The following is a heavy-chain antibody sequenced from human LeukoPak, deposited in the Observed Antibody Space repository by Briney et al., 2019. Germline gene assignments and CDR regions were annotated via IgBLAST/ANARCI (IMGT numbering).Heavy chain of an antibody. V-gene: IGHV5-51*01. Sequence: GESLKISCKGSGYSFTSYWIGWVRQMPGKGLEWMGIIYPGGSDTRYSPSFQGQVTISADKSISTAYLQWNSLKASDTAMYYCARHSGSYYYGMDVWGQGTTVTVSS. J-gene: IGHJ6*02. D-gene: IGHD5-12*01. CDR1: GYSFTSYW. CDR3: ARHSGSYYYGMDV. CDR2: IYPGGSDT.